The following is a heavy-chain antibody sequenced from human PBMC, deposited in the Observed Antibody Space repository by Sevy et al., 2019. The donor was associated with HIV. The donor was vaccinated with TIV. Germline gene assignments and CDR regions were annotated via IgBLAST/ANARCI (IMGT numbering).Heavy chain of an antibody. CDR3: AKDAPSRFDY. CDR2: IRYDGSHK. CDR1: GFTFRNYD. J-gene: IGHJ4*02. V-gene: IGHV3-30*02. Sequence: GGSLRLSCAASGFTFRNYDMHWVRQAPGKGLEWISFIRYDGSHKSYAESVKGRFTISRDNSKNTLDLHMNSLRPEDTAVYFCAKDAPSRFDYWGPGALVTVSS.